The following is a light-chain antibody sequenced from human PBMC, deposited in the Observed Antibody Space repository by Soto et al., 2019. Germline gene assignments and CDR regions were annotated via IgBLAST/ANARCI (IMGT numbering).Light chain of an antibody. J-gene: IGKJ5*01. V-gene: IGKV3-15*01. CDR2: GAS. CDR1: QSVSSS. CDR3: QQYNNWHT. Sequence: EIVMTQSPATLSVSPRERATLSCRASQSVSSSLAWYQQKPGQAPRLLIFGASTRATGIPARFSGSGSGTEFTLTISSLQSEDFAVYYCQQYNNWHTFGQGTRLEI.